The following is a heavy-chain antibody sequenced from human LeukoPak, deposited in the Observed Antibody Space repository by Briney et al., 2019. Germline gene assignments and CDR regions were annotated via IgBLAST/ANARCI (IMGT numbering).Heavy chain of an antibody. Sequence: SETLSLTCTVSGGSISSYYWSWIRQPPGKGLEWLGYIYNSRDTNYNPSLKSRVTFSADTSKNQLSLKLSSVTAADTAVYYCARKGPIAATGPDYWGQGTLVTVSS. CDR3: ARKGPIAATGPDY. V-gene: IGHV4-59*01. CDR2: IYNSRDT. CDR1: GGSISSYY. D-gene: IGHD6-13*01. J-gene: IGHJ4*02.